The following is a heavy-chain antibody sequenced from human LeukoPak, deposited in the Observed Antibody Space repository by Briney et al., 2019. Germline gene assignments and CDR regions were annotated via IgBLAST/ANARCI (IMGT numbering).Heavy chain of an antibody. CDR1: GYTITGYY. D-gene: IGHD2-8*01. CDR3: ARASNWVHDY. Sequence: ASVKVSCKASGYTITGYYLHWVRQAPGQGLEWMGWINPNSGGTDYAQKFQGRVTMTRDTSINTAYMELSRLTSDDTAIYYCARASNWVHDYWGQGALVTVSS. V-gene: IGHV1-2*02. CDR2: INPNSGGT. J-gene: IGHJ4*02.